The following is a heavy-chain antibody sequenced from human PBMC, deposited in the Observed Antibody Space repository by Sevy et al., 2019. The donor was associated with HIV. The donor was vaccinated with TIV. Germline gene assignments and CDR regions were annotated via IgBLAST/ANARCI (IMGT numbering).Heavy chain of an antibody. Sequence: SETLSLTCTVSGGSISSYYWSWIRQPAGKGLEWIGLIYTSGSTNYNPSLKSRVTMSVDTSKNQFSLKLSSVTAADTAVYYCARTDRAAAQDGMDVWGQGTTVTVSS. CDR1: GGSISSYY. CDR3: ARTDRAAAQDGMDV. V-gene: IGHV4-4*07. CDR2: IYTSGST. J-gene: IGHJ6*02. D-gene: IGHD6-13*01.